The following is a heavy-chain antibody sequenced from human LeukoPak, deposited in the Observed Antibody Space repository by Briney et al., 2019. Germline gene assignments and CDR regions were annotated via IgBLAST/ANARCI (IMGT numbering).Heavy chain of an antibody. D-gene: IGHD2-21*01. Sequence: SGGSLRLSCAASGFTFSSYGMHWVRQAPGKGLEWAAFIRYDGSNKYYADSVKGRFTISRDNSKNTLYLQMNSLRAEDAAVYFCAKAPVTSCRGAYCYPFDSWGQGTLVTVSS. CDR1: GFTFSSYG. J-gene: IGHJ4*02. V-gene: IGHV3-30*02. CDR2: IRYDGSNK. CDR3: AKAPVTSCRGAYCYPFDS.